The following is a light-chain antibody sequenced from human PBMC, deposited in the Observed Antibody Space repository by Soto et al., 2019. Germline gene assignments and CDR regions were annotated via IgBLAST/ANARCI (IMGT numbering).Light chain of an antibody. V-gene: IGLV2-14*01. CDR2: QVT. CDR1: SSDVGAYHY. Sequence: QSALTQPASVSGSPGQSITISCTGTSSDVGAYHYVSWYQHHPGKAPKLMIYQVTNRPSGVSDRFSGSKSGNTASLTISGLRADDEADYNCTSYSSTDTFYVFGTGTKLTVL. J-gene: IGLJ1*01. CDR3: TSYSSTDTFYV.